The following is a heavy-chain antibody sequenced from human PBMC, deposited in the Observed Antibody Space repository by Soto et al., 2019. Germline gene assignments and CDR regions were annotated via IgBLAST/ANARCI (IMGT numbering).Heavy chain of an antibody. V-gene: IGHV3-7*01. CDR3: ASLDTAVIKTGGY. CDR2: TTQDGSGR. Sequence: EVQLVESGGGLVQPGGSLRLSCAASGLKVSSWMSWVRQAPGKGLEWVAMTTQDGSGRHYLDSLKGRFTISRDSAKNSMYLQMNSLTVEDTAMDYCASLDTAVIKTGGYWGQGNQVTVSS. D-gene: IGHD5-18*01. CDR1: GLKVSSW. J-gene: IGHJ4*02.